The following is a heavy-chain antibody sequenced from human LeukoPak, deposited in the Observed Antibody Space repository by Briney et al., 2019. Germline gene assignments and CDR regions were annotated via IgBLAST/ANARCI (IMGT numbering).Heavy chain of an antibody. CDR3: ARGEYYHN. J-gene: IGHJ4*02. CDR2: ISYDGSNK. V-gene: IGHV3-30-3*01. CDR1: GFTFSSYA. D-gene: IGHD3-9*01. Sequence: GGSLRRSCAASGFTFSSYAMHRVRQAPGKGLEWVAVISYDGSNKYYADSVKGRFTISRDNSKNTLYLQMNSLRAEDTAVYYCARGEYYHNWGQGTLVTVSS.